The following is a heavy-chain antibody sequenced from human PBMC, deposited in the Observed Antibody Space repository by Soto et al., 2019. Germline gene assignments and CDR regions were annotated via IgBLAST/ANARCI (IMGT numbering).Heavy chain of an antibody. J-gene: IGHJ6*02. CDR2: ISYDGSNK. Sequence: QVQLVESGGGVIKPGRSMRLSCAASGFTFSSYGMHWVRQAPGKGLEWVAVISYDGSNKYYADSVKGRFTISRDNSKKTLYLQMNSLRDEDTAVYYCAKHHRIAARGRWGYYYYGMDVWGQGTTVTVS. V-gene: IGHV3-30*18. CDR3: AKHHRIAARGRWGYYYYGMDV. CDR1: GFTFSSYG. D-gene: IGHD6-6*01.